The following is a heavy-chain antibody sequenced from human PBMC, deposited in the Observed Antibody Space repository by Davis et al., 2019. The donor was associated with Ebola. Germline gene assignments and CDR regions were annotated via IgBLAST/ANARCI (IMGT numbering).Heavy chain of an antibody. Sequence: GESLKISCAAPGFIFSNYAMSWVRQAPGGGLEWVAGTSVTGADIKYADAVRGRFIVSRDNSKNTVSLQMNGLRVEDTAIYYCAKEGPGTTSTTTFDYWGQGSLVTVSS. D-gene: IGHD1-26*01. CDR2: TSVTGADI. V-gene: IGHV3-23*01. CDR1: GFIFSNYA. J-gene: IGHJ4*02. CDR3: AKEGPGTTSTTTFDY.